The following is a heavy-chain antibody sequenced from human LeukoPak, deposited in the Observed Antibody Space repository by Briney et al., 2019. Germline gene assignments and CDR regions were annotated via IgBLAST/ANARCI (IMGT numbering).Heavy chain of an antibody. CDR3: ARGGEDWDPATNWFDP. CDR1: GGTFSSYA. D-gene: IGHD1-26*01. J-gene: IGHJ5*02. V-gene: IGHV1-69*13. CDR2: IIPIFGTA. Sequence: ASVKVSCKASGGTFSSYAISWVRLAPGQGLEWMGGIIPIFGTANYAQKFQGRVTITADESTSTAYMELSSLRSEDTAVYYCARGGEDWDPATNWFDPWGQGTLVTVSS.